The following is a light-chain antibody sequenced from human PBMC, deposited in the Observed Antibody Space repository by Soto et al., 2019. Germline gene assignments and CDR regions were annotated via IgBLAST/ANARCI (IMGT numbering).Light chain of an antibody. Sequence: DIQITQSPSSLSASVGDRVTITCRASQSISSYLNWYQQKPGKAPKLLIYAASSLQSGVPSRFSGSGSGTDFTLTISSLQPEDFATYYCQQSYSTLTFGGGTKVDI. CDR1: QSISSY. CDR2: AAS. V-gene: IGKV1-39*01. CDR3: QQSYSTLT. J-gene: IGKJ4*01.